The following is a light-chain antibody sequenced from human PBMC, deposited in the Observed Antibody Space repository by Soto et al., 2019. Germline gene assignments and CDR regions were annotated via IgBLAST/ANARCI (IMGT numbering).Light chain of an antibody. CDR1: QSISAW. CDR2: KAS. V-gene: IGKV1-5*03. Sequence: DIQMTQSPSTLSASVGDRVTITCRASQSISAWLAWYQQKPGRAPKVLIYKASSLESGVPSRFSGSGSGTEFTLTISNLQPDDFATYYCQQYKSYPYTFGQGTKLEIK. J-gene: IGKJ2*01. CDR3: QQYKSYPYT.